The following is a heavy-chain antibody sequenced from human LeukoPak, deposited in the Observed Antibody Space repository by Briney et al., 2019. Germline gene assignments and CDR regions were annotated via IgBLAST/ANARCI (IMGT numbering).Heavy chain of an antibody. V-gene: IGHV1-18*01. D-gene: IGHD3-22*01. CDR2: ISPYNGDR. J-gene: IGHJ4*02. CDR1: GYTFTNYG. CDR3: ARGGNTDFYDSSGSNGDY. Sequence: ASVKVSCKASGYTFTNYGITWVRQAPGQGLEWVGWISPYNGDRNFARKLQGRVTLTTDTSTSTAYMDLRGLRSGDTAVYYCARGGNTDFYDSSGSNGDYWGQGTLVTVSS.